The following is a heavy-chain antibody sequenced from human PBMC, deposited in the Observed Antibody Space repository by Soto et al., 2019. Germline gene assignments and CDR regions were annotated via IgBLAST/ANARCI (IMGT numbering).Heavy chain of an antibody. V-gene: IGHV2-70*11. CDR2: IDWDDDK. Sequence: SGPTLVNPTQTLTLTCTFSGFSLSTSGMCVSWIRQPPGKALEWLARIDWDDDKYYSTSLKTRLTISKDTSKNQVVLTMTNMDPVDTATYYCARIPNGHYYYYYMDVWGKGTTVTVLL. J-gene: IGHJ6*03. CDR3: ARIPNGHYYYYYMDV. D-gene: IGHD7-27*01. CDR1: GFSLSTSGMC.